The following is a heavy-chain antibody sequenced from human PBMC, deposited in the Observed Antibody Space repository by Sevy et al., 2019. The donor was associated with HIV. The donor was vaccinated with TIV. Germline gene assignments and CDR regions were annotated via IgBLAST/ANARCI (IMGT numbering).Heavy chain of an antibody. CDR2: FYYSGST. CDR3: ARGGTRGWYFDL. CDR1: AGSISSYY. Sequence: SETLSLTCTVSAGSISSYYWSWIRQPPGKGLEWIGYFYYSGSTDYNPSLKSRVTISADTSQNQFSLRLNSVTAADTAVYYCARGGTRGWYFDLWGRGTLVTVSS. V-gene: IGHV4-59*01. J-gene: IGHJ2*01. D-gene: IGHD2-8*01.